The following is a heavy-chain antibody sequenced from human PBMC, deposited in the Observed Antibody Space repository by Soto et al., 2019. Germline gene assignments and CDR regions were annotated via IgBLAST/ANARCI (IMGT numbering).Heavy chain of an antibody. V-gene: IGHV3-30-3*01. CDR1: GFTFSNYA. Sequence: QVQLVESGGGVVQPGRSLRLSCAASGFTFSNYAMHWVRQAPGKGLEWVAVISYDGNKKYYADSVKGRFTISRDNSKNTRYLQMISLRTQDTDVYYCARDHDYGIYYYYGMGVWGQGTTVTVSS. J-gene: IGHJ6*02. CDR2: ISYDGNKK. CDR3: ARDHDYGIYYYYGMGV. D-gene: IGHD4-17*01.